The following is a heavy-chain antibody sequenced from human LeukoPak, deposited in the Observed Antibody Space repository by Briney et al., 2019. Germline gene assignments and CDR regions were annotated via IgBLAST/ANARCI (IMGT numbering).Heavy chain of an antibody. CDR3: ARIPKRQWLVRHYFDY. CDR2: IYYSGST. D-gene: IGHD6-19*01. V-gene: IGHV4-39*01. Sequence: SETLSLTCTVFGGSISSSSYYWGWIRQPPGKGLEWIGSIYYSGSTYYNPSLKSRVTISVDTSKNQFSLKLSSVTAADTAVYYCARIPKRQWLVRHYFDYWGQGTLVTVSS. J-gene: IGHJ4*02. CDR1: GGSISSSSYY.